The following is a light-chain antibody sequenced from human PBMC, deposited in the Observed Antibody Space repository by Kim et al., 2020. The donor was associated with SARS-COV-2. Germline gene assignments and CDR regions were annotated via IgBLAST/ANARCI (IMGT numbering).Light chain of an antibody. V-gene: IGLV2-8*01. CDR2: EVT. CDR1: SSDVGDYNY. Sequence: QSALTLPPSASGSPGQSVTISCTGTSSDVGDYNYVSWYQQRPGKAPKLMIYEVTKRPSGVPDRFSGSKSGNTASLTVSGLQAEDEADYYCSSYAGSNNLVFGGGTQLTVL. J-gene: IGLJ3*02. CDR3: SSYAGSNNLV.